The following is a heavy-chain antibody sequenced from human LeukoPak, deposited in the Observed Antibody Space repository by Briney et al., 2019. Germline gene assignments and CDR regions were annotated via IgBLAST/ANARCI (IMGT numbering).Heavy chain of an antibody. J-gene: IGHJ6*03. CDR3: AKHRYSSSTGYYYYMDV. Sequence: GASVKVSCRASGYTFTGYYMHWVRQAPGQGLEWMGWINPNSGGTNYAQKFQGRVTMTRDTSISTAYMELSRLRSDDTAVYYCAKHRYSSSTGYYYYMDVWGKGTTVTVSS. V-gene: IGHV1-2*02. CDR1: GYTFTGYY. D-gene: IGHD6-6*01. CDR2: INPNSGGT.